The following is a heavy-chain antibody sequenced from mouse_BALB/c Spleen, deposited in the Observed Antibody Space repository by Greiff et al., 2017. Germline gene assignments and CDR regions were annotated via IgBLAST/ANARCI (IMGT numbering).Heavy chain of an antibody. CDR1: GYTFTSYW. V-gene: IGHV1-5*01. Sequence: VQLQQSGTVLARPGASVKMSCKASGYTFTSYWMHWVKQRPGQGLEWIGAIYPGNSDTSYNQKFKGKAKLTAVTSTSTAYMELSSLTNEDSAVYYCTRGNRYDDGGYFDVWGAGTTVTVSS. J-gene: IGHJ1*01. CDR3: TRGNRYDDGGYFDV. D-gene: IGHD2-14*01. CDR2: IYPGNSDT.